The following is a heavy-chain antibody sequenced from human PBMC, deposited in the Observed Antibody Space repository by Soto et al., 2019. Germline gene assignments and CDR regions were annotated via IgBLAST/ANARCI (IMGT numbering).Heavy chain of an antibody. Sequence: QVQLQQWGAGLLKPSETLSLTCAVYGGSFSGYYWSWIRQPSGKGLEWIGEINHSGSTNYNPSLKSRVTISVDTSKNQFSLKLSSVTAADTAVYYCARGGRAVAGTRRWFDPWGQGTLVTVSS. CDR3: ARGGRAVAGTRRWFDP. D-gene: IGHD6-19*01. CDR1: GGSFSGYY. CDR2: INHSGST. J-gene: IGHJ5*02. V-gene: IGHV4-34*01.